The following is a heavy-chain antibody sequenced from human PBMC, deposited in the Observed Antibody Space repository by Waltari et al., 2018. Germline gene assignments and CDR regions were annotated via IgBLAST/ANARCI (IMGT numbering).Heavy chain of an antibody. D-gene: IGHD6-13*01. J-gene: IGHJ4*02. CDR1: GYSISSGYY. CDR3: ARSAAGTRY. Sequence: QVQLQESGPGLVKPSETLSLTCAVSGYSISSGYYCGWIRQPPGKGLGWIGMIYHSGSAYYNPSLKSRYTISVDTSKNQFSLKLSSVTAADTAVYYCARSAAGTRYWGQGTLVTVSS. CDR2: IYHSGSA. V-gene: IGHV4-38-2*01.